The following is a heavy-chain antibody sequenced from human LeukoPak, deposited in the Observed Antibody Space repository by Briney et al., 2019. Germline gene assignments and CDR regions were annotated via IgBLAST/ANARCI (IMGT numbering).Heavy chain of an antibody. CDR2: INHSGST. J-gene: IGHJ6*02. CDR3: ARGTVTTYYYYYGMDV. V-gene: IGHV4-34*01. CDR1: GGSFSGYY. D-gene: IGHD4-17*01. Sequence: NPSETLSLTCAVYGGSFSGYYWSWIRQPPGRGLEWIGEINHSGSTNYNPSLKSRVTISVDTSKNQFSLKLSSVTAADTAVYYCARGTVTTYYYYYGMDVWGQGTTVTVSS.